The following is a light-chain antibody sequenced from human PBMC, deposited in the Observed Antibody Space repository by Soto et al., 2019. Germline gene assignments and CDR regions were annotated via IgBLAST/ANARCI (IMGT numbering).Light chain of an antibody. CDR3: QQGYTTPLT. Sequence: DIQMTQYEYSLSASVGDTVTITCRSSQSIRSRLNWYQQKPGKAPNLLIYDATSLESGVPSRFSGGGSGTDFTLTVRSLRPEDVATYYCQQGYTTPLTFGQGTKVDIK. CDR2: DAT. J-gene: IGKJ1*01. V-gene: IGKV1-39*01. CDR1: QSIRSR.